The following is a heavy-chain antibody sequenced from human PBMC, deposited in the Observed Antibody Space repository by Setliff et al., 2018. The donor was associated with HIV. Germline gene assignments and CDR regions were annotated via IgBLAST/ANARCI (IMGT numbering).Heavy chain of an antibody. CDR2: ISKTSTYT. D-gene: IGHD6-6*01. CDR1: GFNFGDYY. CDR3: ARGGPYSSSSDTYDF. V-gene: IGHV3-11*05. Sequence: LRLSCAASGFNFGDYYMTWIRQAPGKGLEWVAYISKTSTYTNYADSVKGRFAISRDNAKDLLYLQMNSLSAEDTAIYYCARGGPYSSSSDTYDFWGQGTLVTVSS. J-gene: IGHJ4*02.